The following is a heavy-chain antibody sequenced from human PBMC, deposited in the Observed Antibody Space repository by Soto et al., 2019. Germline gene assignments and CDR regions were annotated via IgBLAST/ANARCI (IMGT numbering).Heavy chain of an antibody. CDR2: IYYSGST. V-gene: IGHV4-30-4*01. D-gene: IGHD2-21*02. CDR1: GGSISSGDYY. J-gene: IGHJ6*02. Sequence: SETLSLTCTVSGGSISSGDYYWSWIRQPPGKGLEWIGYIYYSGSTYYNPSLKSRVTISVDTSKNQFSLKLSSVTAADTAVYYCAWGGGNSGDYYYGMDVWGQGTTVTVSS. CDR3: AWGGGNSGDYYYGMDV.